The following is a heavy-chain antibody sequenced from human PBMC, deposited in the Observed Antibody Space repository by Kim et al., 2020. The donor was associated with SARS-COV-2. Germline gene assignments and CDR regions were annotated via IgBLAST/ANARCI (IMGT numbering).Heavy chain of an antibody. CDR1: GGSISSSSCY. CDR3: ARHLPYYDSFSYYYNW. V-gene: IGHV4-39*01. Sequence: SETLSLTCTVSGGSISSSSCYWGWLRQPPGLEREWFRCIYYSASSNSTLTLQIRVTISVDTNQNHLSLNLSSVTATATSVYSWARHLPYYDSFSYYYNW. J-gene: IGHJ5*01. CDR2: IYYSASS. D-gene: IGHD3-22*01.